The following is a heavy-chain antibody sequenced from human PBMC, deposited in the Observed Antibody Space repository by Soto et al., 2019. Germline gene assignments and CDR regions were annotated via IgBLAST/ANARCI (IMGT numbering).Heavy chain of an antibody. Sequence: QVQLLQSGAEVKKPGSSVKVSCKVSGGAFTNYSLNWVRHAPGQGLEWLGGIIPLHNTSNYSLKLLGRGSVTADISSNAVYMHLSGLTSDYTATYYCAIWSNWNPLFYRGMDVWVQGTTVTVSS. V-gene: IGHV1-69*06. CDR2: IIPLHNTS. D-gene: IGHD1-20*01. CDR3: AIWSNWNPLFYRGMDV. J-gene: IGHJ6*02. CDR1: GGAFTNYS.